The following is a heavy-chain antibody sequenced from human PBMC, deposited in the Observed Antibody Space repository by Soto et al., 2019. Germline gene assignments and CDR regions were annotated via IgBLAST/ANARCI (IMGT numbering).Heavy chain of an antibody. CDR2: INHSGST. D-gene: IGHD3-10*01. CDR1: GGSFGGYY. CDR3: RITMVRGVTVSFDDY. J-gene: IGHJ4*02. Sequence: SETLALTCAVYGGSFGGYYWSWIRQPPGKGLEWIGEINHSGSTNYNPSLKSRVTISVDTSKNQFSLKLSSVTAADTAVYYCRITMVRGVTVSFDDYWGQGTLVTVSS. V-gene: IGHV4-34*01.